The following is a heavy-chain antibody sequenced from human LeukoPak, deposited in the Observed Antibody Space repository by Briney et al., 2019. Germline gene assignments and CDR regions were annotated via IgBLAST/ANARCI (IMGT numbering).Heavy chain of an antibody. D-gene: IGHD6-19*01. CDR3: GIVGSGWYPDVGITYFDY. CDR1: GGSISSSSYY. J-gene: IGHJ4*02. CDR2: IYYSGST. V-gene: IGHV4-39*07. Sequence: ASETLSLTCTVSGGSISSSSYYWGWIRQPPGKGLEWIGSIYYSGSTYYNPSLKSRVTISVDTSKNQFSLKLSSVTAADTAVYYCGIVGSGWYPDVGITYFDYWGQGTLVTVSS.